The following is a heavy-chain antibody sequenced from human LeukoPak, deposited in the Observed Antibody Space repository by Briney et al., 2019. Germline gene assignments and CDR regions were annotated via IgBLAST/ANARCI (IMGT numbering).Heavy chain of an antibody. CDR1: GFTSSDYY. CDR3: ARVNPISSGFYAY. J-gene: IGHJ4*02. CDR2: ISGSSSNT. D-gene: IGHD3-22*01. V-gene: IGHV3-11*06. Sequence: GGSLRLSCAASGFTSSDYYMTWIRQAPGKGLEWLSYISGSSSNTNYADSVQGRFTISRDNDKNSLYLQMNSLRAEDTAVYYCARVNPISSGFYAYWGQGTLVTVSS.